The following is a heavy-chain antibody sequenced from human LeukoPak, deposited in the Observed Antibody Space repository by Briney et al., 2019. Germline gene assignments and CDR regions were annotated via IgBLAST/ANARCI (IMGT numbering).Heavy chain of an antibody. Sequence: GGSLRLSCAASGFTFDDYAMHWVRQAPGKGLEWVSGISWNSGSIGYADSVKGRFTISRDNAKNSLYLQMNSLRAEDMALYYCAKDSRHVIAAAGAFDYWGQGTLVTVSS. D-gene: IGHD6-13*01. CDR3: AKDSRHVIAAAGAFDY. CDR1: GFTFDDYA. CDR2: ISWNSGSI. V-gene: IGHV3-9*03. J-gene: IGHJ4*02.